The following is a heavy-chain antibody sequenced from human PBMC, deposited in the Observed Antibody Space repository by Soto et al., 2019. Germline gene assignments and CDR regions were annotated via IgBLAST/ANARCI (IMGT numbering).Heavy chain of an antibody. V-gene: IGHV3-23*01. Sequence: GGSLRLSCAASGITFSTYAMSWVRQGPGKGLEWDSGISGSGRNTYEADSVKGRFTISRDNSKNTLFLQMNTLRAEDTAVYYCAKNRGAFDAFNIWGQGTMVTVSS. CDR1: GITFSTYA. CDR3: AKNRGAFDAFNI. CDR2: ISGSGRNT. J-gene: IGHJ3*02.